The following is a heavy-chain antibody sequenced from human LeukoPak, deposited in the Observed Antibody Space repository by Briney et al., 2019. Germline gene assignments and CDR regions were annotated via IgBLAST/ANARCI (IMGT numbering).Heavy chain of an antibody. CDR1: GFTFSSYA. CDR2: ISGSGGST. J-gene: IGHJ4*02. D-gene: IGHD5-24*01. V-gene: IGHV3-23*01. CDR3: AKRGGKDGYNSDYFDY. Sequence: GGSLRFSCAASGFTFSSYAMSWVRQAPGKGLEWVSAISGSGGSTYYADSVKGRFTISRDNSKNTLYLQMNSLRAEDTAVYYCAKRGGKDGYNSDYFDYWGQGTLVTVSS.